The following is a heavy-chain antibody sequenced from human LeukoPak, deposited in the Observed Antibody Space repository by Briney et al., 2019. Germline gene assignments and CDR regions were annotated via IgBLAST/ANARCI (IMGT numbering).Heavy chain of an antibody. Sequence: GGTLRLSCAASGFTFSSYGMRWVRQAPGKGLEWVSAISDSGISTYYADSVKGRFTISRDNSKNTLYLQMNSLRAEDTAVYYCAKDQTYYYDSSGYWWGQGTLVTVSS. J-gene: IGHJ4*02. V-gene: IGHV3-23*01. CDR1: GFTFSSYG. D-gene: IGHD3-22*01. CDR3: AKDQTYYYDSSGYW. CDR2: ISDSGIST.